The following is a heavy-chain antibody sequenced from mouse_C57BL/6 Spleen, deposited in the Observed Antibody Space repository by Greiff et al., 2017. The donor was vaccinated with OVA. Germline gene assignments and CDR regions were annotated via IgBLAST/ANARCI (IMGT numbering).Heavy chain of an antibody. CDR2: INPNNGGT. D-gene: IGHD1-1*01. V-gene: IGHV1-18*01. CDR3: AREGYYGSRYYYAMDD. Sequence: EVQLQQSGPELVKPGASVKIPCKASGYTFTAYNMDWVKQSHGKSLEWIGDINPNNGGTIYNQKFKGKATLTVDKSSSTAYMELRSLTSEDTAVYYCAREGYYGSRYYYAMDDRGQGTSVTVSS. CDR1: GYTFTAYN. J-gene: IGHJ4*01.